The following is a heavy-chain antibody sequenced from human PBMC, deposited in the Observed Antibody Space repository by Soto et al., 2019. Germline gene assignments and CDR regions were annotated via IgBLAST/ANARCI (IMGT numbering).Heavy chain of an antibody. V-gene: IGHV3-53*01. CDR1: GFTVSSTY. D-gene: IGHD4-17*01. Sequence: EVQLVESGGGLIQPGGSLRLSCAASGFTVSSTYMSWVRQAPGKGLKWVSVLYSGGSTSYADSVKGRFTISRDNSSNTLYLQMNSLRAEDTAVYYCVREPTVTMMGAFDIWGQGTMVTVSS. J-gene: IGHJ3*02. CDR2: LYSGGST. CDR3: VREPTVTMMGAFDI.